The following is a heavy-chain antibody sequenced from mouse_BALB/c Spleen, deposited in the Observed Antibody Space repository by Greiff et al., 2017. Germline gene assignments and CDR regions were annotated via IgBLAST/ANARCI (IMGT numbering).Heavy chain of an antibody. D-gene: IGHD2-5*01. CDR2: ISSGGSYT. Sequence: EVKLMESGGGLVKPGGSLKLSCAASGFTFSSYAMSWVRQSPEKRLEWVAEISSGGSYTYYPDTVTGRFTISRDNAKNTLYLEMSSLRSEDTAMYYCARDSNYRGAMDYWGQGTSVTVSS. CDR1: GFTFSSYA. CDR3: ARDSNYRGAMDY. V-gene: IGHV5-9-4*01. J-gene: IGHJ4*01.